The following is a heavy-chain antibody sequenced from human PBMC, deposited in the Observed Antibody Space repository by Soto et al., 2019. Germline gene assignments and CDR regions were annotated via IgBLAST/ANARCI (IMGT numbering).Heavy chain of an antibody. CDR1: GFTFSGSA. D-gene: IGHD3-10*02. J-gene: IGHJ3*02. CDR2: IRSKANNYAT. CDR3: TRQIPLTTLDNAFDI. Sequence: EVQLVESGGGLVQPGGSLKLSCAASGFTFSGSAMHWVRQASGKGLEWVGHIRSKANNYATAYAVSVQGRFSISRDDSKNTAYLQMNSLKTEDTAVYYCTRQIPLTTLDNAFDIWGRGALVTVSS. V-gene: IGHV3-73*01.